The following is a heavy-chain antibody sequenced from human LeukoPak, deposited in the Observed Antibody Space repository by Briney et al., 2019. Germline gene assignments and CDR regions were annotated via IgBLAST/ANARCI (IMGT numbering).Heavy chain of an antibody. J-gene: IGHJ4*02. CDR1: QFTFSSYW. D-gene: IGHD3-22*01. CDR2: ISGSGGST. V-gene: IGHV3-23*01. CDR3: AKDHYDSSGHYPRY. Sequence: GGSLRLSCTASQFTFSSYWMNWVRQAPGKGLEWVSAISGSGGSTYYADSVKGRFTISRDNSKNTLYLQMNSLRAEDTAVYYCAKDHYDSSGHYPRYWGQGTLVTVSS.